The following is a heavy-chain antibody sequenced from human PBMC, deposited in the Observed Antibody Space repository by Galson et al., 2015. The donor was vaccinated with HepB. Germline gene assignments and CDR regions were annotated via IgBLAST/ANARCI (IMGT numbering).Heavy chain of an antibody. CDR1: GFTFSSLA. Sequence: SLRLSCEASGFTFSSLAMSWVRQAAGKGLEWVSVISGSASSTYYADSVKGRFTISRDNSKNTLYLQMNSLRVEETAIYYCATRRRDGYNRPFDYWGQGTLVTVSS. J-gene: IGHJ4*02. V-gene: IGHV3-23*01. CDR2: ISGSASST. D-gene: IGHD5-24*01. CDR3: ATRRRDGYNRPFDY.